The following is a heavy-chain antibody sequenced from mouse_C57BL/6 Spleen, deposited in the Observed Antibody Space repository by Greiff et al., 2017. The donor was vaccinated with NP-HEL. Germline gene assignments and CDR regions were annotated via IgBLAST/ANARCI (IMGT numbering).Heavy chain of an antibody. CDR1: GFTFSNYW. Sequence: EVKVVESGGGLVQPGGSMKLSCVASGFTFSNYWMNWVRQSPEKGLEWVAQIRLKSDNYATHYAESVKGRFTISRDDSKSSVYLQMNNLRAEDTGIYYCRVLLQRDWYFDVWGTGTTVTVSS. J-gene: IGHJ1*03. CDR3: RVLLQRDWYFDV. CDR2: IRLKSDNYAT. D-gene: IGHD1-1*01. V-gene: IGHV6-3*01.